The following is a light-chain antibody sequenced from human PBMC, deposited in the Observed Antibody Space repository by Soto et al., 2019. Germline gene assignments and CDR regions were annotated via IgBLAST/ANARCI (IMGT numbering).Light chain of an antibody. CDR2: DAS. Sequence: EIVMTQSPSTLSLSPVYVATLSCRASQSVGSNLTWYQQKPGQAPRLLIYDASHRATGIPVRFSGSGSESDFTLTISSLEPEDFAVYYCQQRSYPITFGQGTRLEIK. J-gene: IGKJ5*01. V-gene: IGKV3-11*01. CDR3: QQRSYPIT. CDR1: QSVGSN.